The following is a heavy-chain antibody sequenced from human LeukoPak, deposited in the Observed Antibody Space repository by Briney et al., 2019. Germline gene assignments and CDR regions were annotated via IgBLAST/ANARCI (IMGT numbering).Heavy chain of an antibody. CDR1: GYTFTGYY. J-gene: IGHJ6*02. D-gene: IGHD2-21*01. V-gene: IGHV1-2*02. CDR2: INPNSGGT. CDR3: GRSDYYYYGMDV. Sequence: ASVKVSCKASGYTFTGYYMHWVRHAPGQGLEWMGWINPNSGGTNYAQKFQGRVTMTRDTSISTAYMELSRLRSDDTAVYYCGRSDYYYYGMDVWGQGTTVTVSS.